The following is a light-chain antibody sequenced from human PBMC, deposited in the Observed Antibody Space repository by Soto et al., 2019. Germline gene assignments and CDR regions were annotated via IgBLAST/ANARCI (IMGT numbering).Light chain of an antibody. Sequence: EIVLTQSPGTLSLSPGERATLSCRARQSVSSNYLAWYQQKPGQAPRLLIYGASSRATGIPDRFSGSGSGTDFTLTISRLEPEDFAVYYCQHYGSSISIPVGQGTRLEIK. V-gene: IGKV3-20*01. CDR2: GAS. CDR3: QHYGSSISIP. J-gene: IGKJ5*01. CDR1: QSVSSNY.